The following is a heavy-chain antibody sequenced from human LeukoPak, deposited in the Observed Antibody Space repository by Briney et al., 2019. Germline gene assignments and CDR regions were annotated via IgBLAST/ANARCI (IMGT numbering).Heavy chain of an antibody. D-gene: IGHD6-13*01. CDR3: ARDSPTGYSSSWSPAPYYYYGMDV. J-gene: IGHJ6*02. CDR2: ISGSGSTI. Sequence: GGSLRLSCAASGFTFSDYYMSWIRQAPGKGLEWVSYISGSGSTIYYADSVKGRFTISRDNAKNSLYLQMNSLRAEDTAVYYCARDSPTGYSSSWSPAPYYYYGMDVWGQGTTVTVSS. V-gene: IGHV3-11*01. CDR1: GFTFSDYY.